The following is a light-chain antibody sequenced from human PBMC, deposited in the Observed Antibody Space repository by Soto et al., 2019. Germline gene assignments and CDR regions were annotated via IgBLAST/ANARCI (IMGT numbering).Light chain of an antibody. CDR2: DAS. J-gene: IGKJ5*01. CDR1: ETIRNL. V-gene: IGKV3-20*01. CDR3: QQYGTSPIT. Sequence: EIVLTQSPATLSLSPGERATLSCRASETIRNLLAWYQQKPGQAPRLLMFDASNRATGIPDRFSGSGSGTDFTLTITRLEPADFAVYYCQQYGTSPITFGQGTRLEIK.